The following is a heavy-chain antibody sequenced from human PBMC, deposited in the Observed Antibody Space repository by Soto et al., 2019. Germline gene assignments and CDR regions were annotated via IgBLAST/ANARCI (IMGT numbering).Heavy chain of an antibody. CDR1: GFTFSSYA. V-gene: IGHV3-23*01. D-gene: IGHD2-15*01. J-gene: IGHJ4*02. Sequence: GGSLRLSCAASGFTFSSYAMNWVRQAPGKGLEWVSGLSGSGLTTYYAASVRGRFTISRDNYENTLYLQMNSLRAEDTAMYYCAKDRREYCSGGSCYEFDYWGQGTLVTVSS. CDR2: LSGSGLTT. CDR3: AKDRREYCSGGSCYEFDY.